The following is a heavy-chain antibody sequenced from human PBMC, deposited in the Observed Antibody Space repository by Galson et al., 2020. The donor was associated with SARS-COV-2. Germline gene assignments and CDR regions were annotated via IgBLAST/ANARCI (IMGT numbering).Heavy chain of an antibody. CDR1: GFTFSSYS. D-gene: IGHD4-17*01. J-gene: IGHJ3*02. CDR3: AREYATVTTHAFDI. Sequence: GESLKISCAASGFTFSSYSMNWVRRAPGKGLEWVSSISSSSSYIYYADSVKGRFTISRDNAKNSLYLQMNSLRAEDTAVYYCAREYATVTTHAFDIWGQGTMVTVSS. V-gene: IGHV3-21*01. CDR2: ISSSSSYI.